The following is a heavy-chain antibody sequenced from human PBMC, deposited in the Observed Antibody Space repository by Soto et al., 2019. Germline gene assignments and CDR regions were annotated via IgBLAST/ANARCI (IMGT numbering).Heavy chain of an antibody. J-gene: IGHJ5*02. CDR2: IYYSGST. CDR3: ARGHPGELIFGVVIGSWFDP. V-gene: IGHV4-59*01. Sequence: SETLSLTCTVSGGSISSYYWSWIRQPPGKGLEWIGYIYYSGSTNYNPSLKSRVTISVDTSKNQFSLKLSSVTAADTAVYYCARGHPGELIFGVVIGSWFDPWGQGTLVTVSS. D-gene: IGHD3-3*01. CDR1: GGSISSYY.